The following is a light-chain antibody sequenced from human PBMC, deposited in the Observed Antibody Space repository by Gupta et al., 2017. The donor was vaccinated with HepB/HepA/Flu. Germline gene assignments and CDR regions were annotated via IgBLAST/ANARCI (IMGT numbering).Light chain of an antibody. CDR2: DAS. V-gene: IGKV3-11*01. CDR3: QQRGNWPMCS. J-gene: IGKJ2*04. Sequence: EIVLTQSPSTLSLSPRETATRSCRASHGVNTFVAWYQHKPGQAPRLLIYDASNRATGIPARFSGSGFGTVFTLTISSLEPEDSAIYYCQQRGNWPMCSFGQGTKLEI. CDR1: HGVNTF.